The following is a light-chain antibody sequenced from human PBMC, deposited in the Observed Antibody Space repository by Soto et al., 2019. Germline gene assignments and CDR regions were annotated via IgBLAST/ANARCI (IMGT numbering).Light chain of an antibody. V-gene: IGKV3-11*01. Sequence: EIVLTQSPATLSLSPGERATLSCRASQSVSNSLAWYQQKPGQAPRLLIYDASNRATGIPARFSGGGSATDFTLTISSLEPEDFAVYYCQQRSSWPELTFGGGTKVEIK. J-gene: IGKJ4*01. CDR2: DAS. CDR1: QSVSNS. CDR3: QQRSSWPELT.